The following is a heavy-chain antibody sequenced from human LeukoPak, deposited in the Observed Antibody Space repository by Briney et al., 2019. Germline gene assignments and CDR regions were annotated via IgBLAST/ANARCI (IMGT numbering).Heavy chain of an antibody. V-gene: IGHV4-59*01. CDR1: GGSISGYY. CDR3: ARVVADYVWGSYRRNWFDP. D-gene: IGHD3-16*02. J-gene: IGHJ5*02. CDR2: IYYSGST. Sequence: SETLSLTCTVSGGSISGYYWSWIRQPPGKGLEWIGYIYYSGSTNYNPSLKSRVTISVDTSKNQFSLKLSSVTAADTAVYYCARVVADYVWGSYRRNWFDPWGQGTLVTVSS.